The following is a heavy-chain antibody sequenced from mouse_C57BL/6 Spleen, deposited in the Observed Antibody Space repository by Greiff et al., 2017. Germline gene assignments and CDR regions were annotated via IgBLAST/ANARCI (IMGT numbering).Heavy chain of an antibody. CDR3: ARHDPYYAMDY. CDR2: ISSGGSYT. V-gene: IGHV5-6*01. CDR1: GFTFSSYG. Sequence: EVQLQQSGGDLVKPGGSLKLSCAASGFTFSSYGMSWVRQTPDKRLEWVATISSGGSYTYYPDSVTGRFTISRDNAKNTLYLQMSSLKSEDTAMYYCARHDPYYAMDYWGQGTSVTVSS. J-gene: IGHJ4*01.